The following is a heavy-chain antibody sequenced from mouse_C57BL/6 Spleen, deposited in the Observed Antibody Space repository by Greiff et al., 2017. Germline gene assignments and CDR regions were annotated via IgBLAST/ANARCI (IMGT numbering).Heavy chain of an antibody. D-gene: IGHD6-1*01. Sequence: VQLQQPGAELVKPGASVKLSCKASGYTFTSYWMHWVKQRPGQGLEWIGMIHPNSGSTNYNEKFKSKATLTVDKSSSTAYMQLSSLTAEDSAVYYCAPLRFYYFDYWGQGTTLTVSS. CDR1: GYTFTSYW. J-gene: IGHJ2*01. CDR3: APLRFYYFDY. CDR2: IHPNSGST. V-gene: IGHV1-64*01.